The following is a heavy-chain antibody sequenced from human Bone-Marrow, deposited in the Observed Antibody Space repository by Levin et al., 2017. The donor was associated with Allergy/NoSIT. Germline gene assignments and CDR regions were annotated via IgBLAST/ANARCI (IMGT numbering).Heavy chain of an antibody. D-gene: IGHD2-8*02. CDR2: ISSSTRIT. V-gene: IGHV3-21*05. CDR1: DFTFKTFY. CDR3: ARGIIGDVRVAHKEAFDI. Sequence: GESLKISCAASDFTFKTFYMNWVRQAPGEGLEWVAYISSSTRITFYADSVKGRFTISRDNAKNSLTLQMNSLRAEDTAVYYCARGIIGDVRVAHKEAFDIWGQGTMVSVSS. J-gene: IGHJ3*02.